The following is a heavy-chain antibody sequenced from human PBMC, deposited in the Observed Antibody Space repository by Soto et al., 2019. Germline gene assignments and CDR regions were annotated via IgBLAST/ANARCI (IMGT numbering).Heavy chain of an antibody. D-gene: IGHD1-26*01. CDR3: ARAKEGAESPGDFDY. CDR1: GGSISSYY. V-gene: IGHV4-59*01. J-gene: IGHJ4*02. CDR2: IYYSGST. Sequence: QVQLQESGPGLAKPSETLSLTCTVSGGSISSYYWGWIRQPPGKGREWIGYIYYSGSTNYNPSHKTRVTISVDTSKNQFSLKLSSVTAADTAVYYCARAKEGAESPGDFDYWGQGTLVTVSS.